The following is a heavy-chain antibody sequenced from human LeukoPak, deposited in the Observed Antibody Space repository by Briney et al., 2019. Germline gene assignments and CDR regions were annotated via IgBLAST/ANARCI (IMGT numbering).Heavy chain of an antibody. Sequence: GASVKVSCKASGYTFTTYDINWVRQATGQGLEWMGWMNPNSGNTGYAQKFQGRVTMTRNTSISTAYMELSSLRSDDTAVYYCARDWFGDYQTYNWGQGTLVTVSS. D-gene: IGHD4-17*01. CDR1: GYTFTTYD. CDR3: ARDWFGDYQTYN. CDR2: MNPNSGNT. J-gene: IGHJ4*02. V-gene: IGHV1-8*01.